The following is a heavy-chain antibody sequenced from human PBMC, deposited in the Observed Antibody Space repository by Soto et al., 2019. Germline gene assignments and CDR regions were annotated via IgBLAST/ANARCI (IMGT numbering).Heavy chain of an antibody. CDR3: ARQIFAAAY. D-gene: IGHD3-9*01. V-gene: IGHV1-69*01. CDR2: INSMFNST. Sequence: QVQLVQSGAEVKKPGSSVKVSCEAPGGTFDHAAITWVRQAPGQGLEWVGGINSMFNSTHYAQKFQGRVTITANAVTSTAFMELRGLTYDDKAVYYCARQIFAAAYWGQGTLLVVSS. J-gene: IGHJ4*02. CDR1: GGTFDHAA.